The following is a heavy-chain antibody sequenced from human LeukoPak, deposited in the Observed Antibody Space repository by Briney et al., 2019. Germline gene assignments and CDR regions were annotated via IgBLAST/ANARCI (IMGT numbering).Heavy chain of an antibody. CDR2: IYSSGTT. CDR1: GGSISGYY. D-gene: IGHD5-18*01. CDR3: AKYTFGSDYFAY. Sequence: SETLSLTCTVSGGSISGYYWSWIRQSAGKGLEWIGRIYSSGTTNYNPSLRSRVSMSVDTSNNQFSVNLDSVTAADSAVYYCAKYTFGSDYFAYWGRGTLVTVSS. V-gene: IGHV4-4*07. J-gene: IGHJ4*02.